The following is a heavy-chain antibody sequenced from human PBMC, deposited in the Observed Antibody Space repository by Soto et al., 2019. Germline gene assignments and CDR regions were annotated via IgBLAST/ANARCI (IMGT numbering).Heavy chain of an antibody. CDR2: INPNNGDT. D-gene: IGHD3-3*01. Sequence: VASVKVSCKASGYTFIGYYLHWVRQAPGQGLQWMGWINPNNGDTNYTQNFQGRVTMTRDTSVSTAYMGLRSLRSDDTAVYYCARVLAPNYDFWSGFDYWGREAWSPSPQ. CDR3: ARVLAPNYDFWSGFDY. J-gene: IGHJ4*02. CDR1: GYTFIGYY. V-gene: IGHV1-2*02.